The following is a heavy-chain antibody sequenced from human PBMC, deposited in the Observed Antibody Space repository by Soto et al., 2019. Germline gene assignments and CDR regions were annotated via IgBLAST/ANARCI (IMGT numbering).Heavy chain of an antibody. CDR1: GFTFSNSW. D-gene: IGHD6-13*01. CDR2: INPDGSST. CDR3: VRVGLPAAGDY. V-gene: IGHV3-74*01. J-gene: IGHJ4*02. Sequence: EVQLVESGGGLVQPGGSLRLSCAASGFTFSNSWMHWVRQPPGKGLVWVSRINPDGSSTIYADSVRGRFTISRDNADSTLYLQMNSLSAEDTAVYYCVRVGLPAAGDYWGQGTLVTVSS.